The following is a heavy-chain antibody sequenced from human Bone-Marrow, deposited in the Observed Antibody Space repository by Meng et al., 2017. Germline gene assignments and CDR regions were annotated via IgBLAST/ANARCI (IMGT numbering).Heavy chain of an antibody. D-gene: IGHD2-2*01. CDR1: GYSFTAYY. V-gene: IGHV1-2*02. Sequence: ASVKVSCKPSGYSFTAYYIHWVRQAPGQGLEWMGWINPNSGGTNYAQKFQGRVTMTRDTSISTAYMELSRLRSDDTAVYYCARTRRSGGVVPAAMDYWGQGTLVTVSS. CDR2: INPNSGGT. J-gene: IGHJ4*02. CDR3: ARTRRSGGVVPAAMDY.